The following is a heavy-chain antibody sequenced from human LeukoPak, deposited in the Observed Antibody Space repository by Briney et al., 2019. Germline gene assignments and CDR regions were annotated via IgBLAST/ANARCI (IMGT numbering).Heavy chain of an antibody. V-gene: IGHV4-59*01. CDR1: GGSISSYY. Sequence: SETLSLTCTVSGGSISSYYWSWIRQPPGEGLEWIGYIYYSGSTNYNPSLKSRVTISVDTSKNQFSLKLSSVTAADTAVYYCARDPSRGAFDIWGQGTMVTVSS. J-gene: IGHJ3*02. CDR3: ARDPSRGAFDI. CDR2: IYYSGST.